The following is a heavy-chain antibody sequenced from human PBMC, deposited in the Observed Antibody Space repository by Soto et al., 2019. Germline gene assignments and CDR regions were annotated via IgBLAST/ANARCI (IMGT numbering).Heavy chain of an antibody. CDR3: ASYVWGSYRPRYFDY. D-gene: IGHD3-16*02. J-gene: IGHJ4*02. CDR2: IIPIFGTA. Sequence: ASVEVSCKASGGTFSSYSISWVLQAPGQGLEWMGGIIPIFGTANYAQKFQGRVTITADESTSTAYMELSSLRSEDTAVYYCASYVWGSYRPRYFDYWGQGTLVTVSS. CDR1: GGTFSSYS. V-gene: IGHV1-69*13.